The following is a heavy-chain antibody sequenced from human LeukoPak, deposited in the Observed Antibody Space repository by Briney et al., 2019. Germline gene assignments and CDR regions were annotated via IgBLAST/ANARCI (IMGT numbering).Heavy chain of an antibody. J-gene: IGHJ6*03. CDR2: ISWDGGST. D-gene: IGHD1-26*01. V-gene: IGHV3-43D*03. CDR3: AKGGIVGATNSYYYYYMDV. Sequence: GGSLRLSCAASGFTFDDYAMHWVRQAPGKGLEWVSGISWDGGSTYYADSVKGRFTISRDNSKNSLYLQMNSLRAEDTALYYCAKGGIVGATNSYYYYYMDVWGKGTTVTVSS. CDR1: GFTFDDYA.